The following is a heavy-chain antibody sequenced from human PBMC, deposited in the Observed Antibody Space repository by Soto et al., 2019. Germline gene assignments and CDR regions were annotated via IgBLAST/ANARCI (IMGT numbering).Heavy chain of an antibody. V-gene: IGHV3-23*01. Sequence: GGSLRLSCAASGFTFSSYWMHWVRQAPGKGLVWVSGFRTGGDDGTTYYADSVKGRFTISRDNSKNTLFLQMNSLRVEDTAIYYCAKKVNSGPGSQYFDYWGQGTLVTVSS. J-gene: IGHJ4*02. CDR3: AKKVNSGPGSQYFDY. CDR2: FRTGGDDGTT. D-gene: IGHD3-10*01. CDR1: GFTFSSYW.